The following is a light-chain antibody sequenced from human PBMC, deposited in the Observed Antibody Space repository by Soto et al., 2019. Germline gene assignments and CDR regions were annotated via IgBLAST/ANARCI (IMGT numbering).Light chain of an antibody. J-gene: IGLJ3*02. Sequence: QSALTQPASVSGSPGQSITISCTGTSSDVGGYNYVSWYQQHPDKAPKLMIYEVSNRPSGVSNRFSGSKSGNTASLTISGLQAEDEADYYCSSCTSSSTLVFGGGTKVTVL. V-gene: IGLV2-14*01. CDR1: SSDVGGYNY. CDR3: SSCTSSSTLV. CDR2: EVS.